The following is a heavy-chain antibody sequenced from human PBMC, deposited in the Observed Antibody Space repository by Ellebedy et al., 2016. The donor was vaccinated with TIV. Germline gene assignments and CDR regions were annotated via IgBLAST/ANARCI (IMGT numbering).Heavy chain of an antibody. CDR2: IYYSGST. J-gene: IGHJ4*02. V-gene: IGHV4-59*01. CDR1: GGSISSYY. Sequence: SETLSLXCTVSGGSISSYYWSWIRQPPGKGLEWIGYIYYSGSTNYNPSLKSRVTISVDTSKNQFSLKLSSVTAADTAVYYCARGRPKYDYWGQGTLVTVSS. CDR3: ARGRPKYDY.